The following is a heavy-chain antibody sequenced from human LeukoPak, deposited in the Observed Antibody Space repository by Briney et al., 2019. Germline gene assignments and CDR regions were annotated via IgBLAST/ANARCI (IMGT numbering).Heavy chain of an antibody. CDR1: GYTFTSYD. CDR2: MNPNSGNT. D-gene: IGHD3-3*01. Sequence: ASVKVSCKASGYTFTSYDVNWVRQATGQGLEWMGWMNPNSGNTGYAQKFQGRVTMTRNTSISTAYMELSSLRSEDTAVYYCARGLSSVDPFYYDLWSGYYTPDYWGQGTLVTVSS. V-gene: IGHV1-8*01. J-gene: IGHJ4*02. CDR3: ARGLSSVDPFYYDLWSGYYTPDY.